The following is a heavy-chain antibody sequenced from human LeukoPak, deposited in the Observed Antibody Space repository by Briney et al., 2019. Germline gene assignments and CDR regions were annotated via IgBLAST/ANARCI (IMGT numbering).Heavy chain of an antibody. CDR1: GGSISSGGYY. J-gene: IGHJ4*02. CDR2: IYYSGST. V-gene: IGHV4-39*01. CDR3: AVVGGVGVYYFDY. D-gene: IGHD2-2*01. Sequence: SETLSLTCTVSGGSISSGGYYWSWIRQHPGKGLEWIGYIYYSGSTYYNPSLKSRVTISVDTSKNQFSLKLSSVTAADTAVYYCAVVGGVGVYYFDYWGQGTLVTVSS.